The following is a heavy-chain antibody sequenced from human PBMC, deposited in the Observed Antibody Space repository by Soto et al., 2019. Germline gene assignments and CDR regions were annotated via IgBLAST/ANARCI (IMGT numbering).Heavy chain of an antibody. D-gene: IGHD4-17*01. CDR1: GGSFSGYY. CDR3: ARGRYGDYGDDAFDI. CDR2: INHSGST. V-gene: IGHV4-34*01. Sequence: QVQLQQWGAGLLKPSETLSLTCAVSGGSFSGYYWSWIRQPPGKGLEWIGEINHSGSTNYNPSLKSRVTISVDTSKTQFSLKLSSVTAADTAVYYCARGRYGDYGDDAFDIWGQGTMVTVSS. J-gene: IGHJ3*02.